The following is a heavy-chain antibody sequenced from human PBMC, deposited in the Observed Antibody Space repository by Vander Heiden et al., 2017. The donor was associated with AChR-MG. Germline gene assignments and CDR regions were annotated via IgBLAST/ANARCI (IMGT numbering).Heavy chain of an antibody. CDR1: GGTFSSYA. CDR3: ARDGGQLLFLAGYYYGMDV. CDR2: IIPIFGTA. Sequence: QVQLVQSGAEVKKPGSSVKVSCKAPGGTFSSYANSWVRQAPGQGLEWRGGIIPIFGTANYAQKFQGRVTINADESTSTAYMELSSLRSEDTAVYYCARDGGQLLFLAGYYYGMDVWGQGTTVTVSS. D-gene: IGHD2-2*01. J-gene: IGHJ6*02. V-gene: IGHV1-69*01.